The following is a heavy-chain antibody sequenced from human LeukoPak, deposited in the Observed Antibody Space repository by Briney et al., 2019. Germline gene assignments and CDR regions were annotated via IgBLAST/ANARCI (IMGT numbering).Heavy chain of an antibody. CDR1: GFTFSSYG. CDR2: ISYDGSNK. CDR3: AREGWDIVVVPAAFDY. D-gene: IGHD2-2*01. Sequence: GRSLRLSCAASGFTFSSYGMHWVRQAPGKGLEWVAVISYDGSNKYYADSVKGRFTISRDNSKNTLYLQMNSLRAEDTAVYYCAREGWDIVVVPAAFDYWGQGTLVTVSS. J-gene: IGHJ4*02. V-gene: IGHV3-30*03.